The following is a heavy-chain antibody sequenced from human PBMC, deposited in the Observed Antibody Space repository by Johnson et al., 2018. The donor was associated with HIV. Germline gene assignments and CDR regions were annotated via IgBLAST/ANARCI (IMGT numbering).Heavy chain of an antibody. CDR2: ISGSGGST. Sequence: VQLVESGGGLVQPGGSLRLSCAASGFTFSSYAMSWVRQAPGKGLEWVSAISGSGGSTYYADAVKGRFTISRDYSKNTLYLQMGSLRAEDMAVYYCARALGYYDFWSGYYHDAFDIWGQGTMVTVSS. CDR1: GFTFSSYA. J-gene: IGHJ3*02. V-gene: IGHV3-23*04. D-gene: IGHD3-3*01. CDR3: ARALGYYDFWSGYYHDAFDI.